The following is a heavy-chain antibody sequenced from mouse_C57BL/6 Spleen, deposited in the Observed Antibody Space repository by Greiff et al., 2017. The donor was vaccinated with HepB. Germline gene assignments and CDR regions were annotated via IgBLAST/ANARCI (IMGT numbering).Heavy chain of an antibody. V-gene: IGHV1-20*01. CDR2: INPYNGDT. CDR3: ARRDGSYGAMDY. CDR1: GYSFTGYF. J-gene: IGHJ4*01. Sequence: VQLQQSGPELVKPGDSVKISCKASGYSFTGYFMNWVMQSHGKSLEWIGRINPYNGDTFYNQKFKGKATLTVDKSSSTAHMELRSLTSEDSAVYYCARRDGSYGAMDYWGKGTSVTSPQ. D-gene: IGHD1-1*02.